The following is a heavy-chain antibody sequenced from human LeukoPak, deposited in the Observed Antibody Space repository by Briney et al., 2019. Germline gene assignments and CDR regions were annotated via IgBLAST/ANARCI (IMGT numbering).Heavy chain of an antibody. CDR3: ARLDVVVPAAIVDY. CDR2: ISAYNGNT. Sequence: ASVKVSCKASGYTFTSYGISWVRQAPGQGLEWMGWISAYNGNTNYAQKFQGRVTMTRDTSISTAYMELSRLRSDDTAVYYCARLDVVVPAAIVDYWGQGTLVTVSS. D-gene: IGHD2-2*01. CDR1: GYTFTSYG. J-gene: IGHJ4*02. V-gene: IGHV1-18*01.